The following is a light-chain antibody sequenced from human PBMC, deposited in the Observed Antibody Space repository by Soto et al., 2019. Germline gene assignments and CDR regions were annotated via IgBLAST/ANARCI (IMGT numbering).Light chain of an antibody. Sequence: DIVMTQSPDSLAVSLGERATIHCRSSRSVLYSPNTKNYLAWYQKKPGQPPKLLIYWASYRESGVPDRFSGSGSATDFTLTISSLQAEDVATYYCHQYADTPRTFGQGTKVEIK. V-gene: IGKV4-1*01. CDR1: RSVLYSPNTKNY. J-gene: IGKJ1*01. CDR2: WAS. CDR3: HQYADTPRT.